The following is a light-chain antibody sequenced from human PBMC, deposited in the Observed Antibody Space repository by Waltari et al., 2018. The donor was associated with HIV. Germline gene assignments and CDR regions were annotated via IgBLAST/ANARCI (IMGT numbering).Light chain of an antibody. V-gene: IGKV4-1*01. CDR2: WAS. CDR1: RTILYTSNNQNY. Sequence: IVLTQSPAPLPGSLGGGPPIKCSSSRTILYTSNNQNYLAWYQQKPGQPPKLLIYWASTRQPGVPDRFSGSGSGTDFTLTISSLQAEDVAVYSCQQYFATPPTFGAGTKVDIK. J-gene: IGKJ3*01. CDR3: QQYFATPPT.